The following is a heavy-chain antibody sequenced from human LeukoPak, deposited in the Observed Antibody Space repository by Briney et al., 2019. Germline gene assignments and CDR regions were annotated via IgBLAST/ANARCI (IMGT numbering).Heavy chain of an antibody. CDR1: GFTFSSYW. Sequence: PGGSLRLSCAASGFTFSSYWMHWVRQAPGRGLEWVSGINSAGISTDYADSVKGRFTISRDNSKNTLYLQMNSLRAEDTAVYYCARELYYYGSGSYQGWFDPWGQGTLVTVSS. D-gene: IGHD3-10*01. J-gene: IGHJ5*02. CDR3: ARELYYYGSGSYQGWFDP. CDR2: INSAGIST. V-gene: IGHV3-74*01.